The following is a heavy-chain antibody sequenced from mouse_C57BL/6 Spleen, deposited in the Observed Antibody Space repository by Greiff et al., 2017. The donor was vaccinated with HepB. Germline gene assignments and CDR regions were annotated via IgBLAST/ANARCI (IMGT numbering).Heavy chain of an antibody. Sequence: EVQLQQSGPELVKPGASVKISCKASGYSFTGYYMNWVKQSPEKSLEWIGEINPSTGGTTYNQKFKAKATLTVDKSSSTAYMQLKSLTSEDSAVYYCARLAQATFDYWGQGTTLTVSA. J-gene: IGHJ2*01. CDR3: ARLAQATFDY. CDR1: GYSFTGYY. V-gene: IGHV1-42*01. CDR2: INPSTGGT. D-gene: IGHD3-2*02.